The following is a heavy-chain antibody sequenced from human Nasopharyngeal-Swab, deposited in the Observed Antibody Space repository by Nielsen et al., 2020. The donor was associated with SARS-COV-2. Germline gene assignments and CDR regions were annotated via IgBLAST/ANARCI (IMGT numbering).Heavy chain of an antibody. CDR2: IYSGGST. Sequence: GEFLKISCAASGFTISSNYMSWVRQAPGKGLEWVSVIYSGGSTFYADSVEGRFTISRHNSKNTLYLQMNSLRPEDTAIYYCARDLSLYSSSPSNGMDVWGQGTTVTVSS. D-gene: IGHD6-6*01. CDR3: ARDLSLYSSSPSNGMDV. CDR1: GFTISSNY. V-gene: IGHV3-53*04. J-gene: IGHJ6*02.